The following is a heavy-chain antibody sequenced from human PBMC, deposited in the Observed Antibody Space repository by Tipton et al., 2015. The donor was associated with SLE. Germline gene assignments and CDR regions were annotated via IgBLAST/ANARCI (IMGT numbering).Heavy chain of an antibody. CDR3: ARERDSGGSCRPFDY. CDR1: GFTFSSYW. D-gene: IGHD2-15*01. V-gene: IGHV3-7*01. J-gene: IGHJ4*02. CDR2: IKQDGSEK. Sequence: GSLRLSCAASGFTFSSYWMSWVRQAPGKGLEWVANIKQDGSEKYYVDSVKGRFTISRDNAKNSLYLQMNSLRAEDTAVYYCARERDSGGSCRPFDYWGQGTLVTVSS.